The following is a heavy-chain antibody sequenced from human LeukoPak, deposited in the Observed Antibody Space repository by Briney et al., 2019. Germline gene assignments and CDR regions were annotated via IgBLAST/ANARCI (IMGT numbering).Heavy chain of an antibody. CDR1: GVTFSSYA. CDR3: AREGRYSGTGDAFDI. J-gene: IGHJ3*02. D-gene: IGHD1-26*01. V-gene: IGHV3-30*04. CDR2: ISYDGSNK. Sequence: GGSLRLSCAASGVTFSSYAMNWVRQAPGKGLEWVAVISYDGSNKDYADSVKGRFTISRDNSKNMLYLQMNSLRVEDTAVYYCAREGRYSGTGDAFDIWGQGTMVTVSS.